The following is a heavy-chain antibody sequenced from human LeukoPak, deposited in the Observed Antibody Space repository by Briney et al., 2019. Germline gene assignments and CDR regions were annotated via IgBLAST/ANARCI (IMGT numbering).Heavy chain of an antibody. CDR1: GFTFSSYE. CDR3: AKMYYYDSSGYYDY. Sequence: GGSLRLSCAASGFTFSSYEMNWVRQAPGKGLEWVSAISGSGGSTYYADSVKGRFTISRDNSKNTLYLQMNSLRAEDTAVYYCAKMYYYDSSGYYDYWGQGTLVTVSS. V-gene: IGHV3-23*01. CDR2: ISGSGGST. J-gene: IGHJ4*02. D-gene: IGHD3-22*01.